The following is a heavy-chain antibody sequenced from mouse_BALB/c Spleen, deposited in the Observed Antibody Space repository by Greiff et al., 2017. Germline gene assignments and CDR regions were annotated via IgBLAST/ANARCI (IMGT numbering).Heavy chain of an antibody. CDR3: ARHRTDNYAMDY. CDR2: ISSGGGST. V-gene: IGHV5-12-1*01. Sequence: EVQGVESGGGLVKPGGSLKLSCAASGFAFSSYDMSWVRQTPEKRLEWVAYISSGGGSTYYPDTVKGRFTISRDNAKNTLYLQMSSLKSEDTAMYYCARHRTDNYAMDYWGQGTSVTVAS. CDR1: GFAFSSYD. J-gene: IGHJ4*01.